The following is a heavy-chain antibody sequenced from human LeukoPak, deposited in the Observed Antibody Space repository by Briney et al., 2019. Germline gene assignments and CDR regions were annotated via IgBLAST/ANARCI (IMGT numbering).Heavy chain of an antibody. V-gene: IGHV4-59*08. CDR2: IYYSGST. CDR1: GGSISSYY. D-gene: IGHD5-18*01. J-gene: IGHJ4*02. Sequence: SETLSLTCTVSGGSISSYYWSWIRQPPGKGLEWIGYIYYSGSTNYNPSLKSRVTISVDTSKNQFSLKLSSVTAADTAVYYCARHRGELWFQTLFDYWGQGTLVTVSS. CDR3: ARHRGELWFQTLFDY.